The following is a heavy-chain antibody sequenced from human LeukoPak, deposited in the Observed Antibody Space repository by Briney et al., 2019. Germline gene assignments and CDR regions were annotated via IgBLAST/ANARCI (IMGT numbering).Heavy chain of an antibody. V-gene: IGHV3-13*01. J-gene: IGHJ2*01. CDR1: GFPFSAYD. CDR2: FGSAGDT. CDR3: VRGALPGDNWYFDL. Sequence: GGSLRLSCATSGFPFSAYDMHWVRQAPGKGLEWVSAFGSAGDTYYPGSVKGRFTISRDYAKNSLFLQMNSLRAGDTAVYFCVRGALPGDNWYFDLWGRGTLVTVSS.